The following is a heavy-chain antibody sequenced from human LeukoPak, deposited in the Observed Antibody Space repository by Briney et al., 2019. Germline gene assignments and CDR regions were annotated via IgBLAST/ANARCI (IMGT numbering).Heavy chain of an antibody. CDR2: VFHSGYT. CDR3: ARGAYMITFGGVIALFDY. D-gene: IGHD3-16*02. V-gene: IGHV4-59*12. Sequence: SETLSLTCAVSGGSLSNYYWSWIRQSPGKGLEWIGYVFHSGYTKYNPALKSRVTISVDRSKNQFSLKPSSVTAADTAVYYCARGAYMITFGGVIALFDYWGQGTLVTVSS. CDR1: GGSLSNYY. J-gene: IGHJ4*02.